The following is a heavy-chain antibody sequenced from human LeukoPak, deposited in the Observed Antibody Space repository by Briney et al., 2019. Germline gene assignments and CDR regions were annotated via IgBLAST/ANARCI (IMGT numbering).Heavy chain of an antibody. V-gene: IGHV3-74*01. CDR1: GFTFSSYW. CDR3: AKVPRYCSGGSCYAGYFEY. D-gene: IGHD2-15*01. J-gene: IGHJ4*02. Sequence: GGSLRLSCAGSGFTFSSYWMHWVRQAPGKGLVWVSRINSDGSDTIYADSVKGRFTISRDNAKNTLYLQMNSLRVEDTAVYYCAKVPRYCSGGSCYAGYFEYWGQGTLVTVSS. CDR2: INSDGSDT.